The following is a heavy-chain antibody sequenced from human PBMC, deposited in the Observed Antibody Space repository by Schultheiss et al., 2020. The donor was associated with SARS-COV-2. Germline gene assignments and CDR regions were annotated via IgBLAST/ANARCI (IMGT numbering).Heavy chain of an antibody. CDR2: ISGSGGST. J-gene: IGHJ2*01. D-gene: IGHD6-25*01. V-gene: IGHV3-11*04. CDR1: GYSISSGYY. CDR3: ARDGSGGWHFDL. Sequence: GGSLRLSCAVSGYSISSGYYWGWIRQPPGKGLEWVSAISGSGGSTYYADSVKGRFTISRDNAKNSLSLQMNSLRVEDTAVYYCARDGSGGWHFDLWGRGSLVTVSS.